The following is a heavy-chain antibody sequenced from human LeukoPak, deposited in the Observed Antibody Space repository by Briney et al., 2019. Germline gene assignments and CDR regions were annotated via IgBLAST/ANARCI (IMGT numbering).Heavy chain of an antibody. CDR3: ARHIDWSFDY. J-gene: IGHJ4*02. V-gene: IGHV3-7*01. Sequence: GESLRLSCAASGFTFSSYWMTWVRQATGKGLEWVANINEDGSAKHHADSVKGRFTISRDNAKNSLYLQINSLRAEDTAVYSCARHIDWSFDYWGQGTLVTVSS. CDR1: GFTFSSYW. CDR2: INEDGSAK. D-gene: IGHD2-21*01.